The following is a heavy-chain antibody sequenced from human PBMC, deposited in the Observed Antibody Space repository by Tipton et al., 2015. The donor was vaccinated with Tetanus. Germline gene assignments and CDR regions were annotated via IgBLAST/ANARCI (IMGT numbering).Heavy chain of an antibody. Sequence: LSLTCTVSGGSISSYYWSWIRQPPGKGLEWIGYIYYSGSTNYDPSLKSRVTISVDTSKNQFSLKLSSVTAADTAVYYCARGGIAAAGGGLDYWGQGTLVTVSS. J-gene: IGHJ4*02. CDR1: GGSISSYY. CDR2: IYYSGST. V-gene: IGHV4-59*01. CDR3: ARGGIAAAGGGLDY. D-gene: IGHD6-13*01.